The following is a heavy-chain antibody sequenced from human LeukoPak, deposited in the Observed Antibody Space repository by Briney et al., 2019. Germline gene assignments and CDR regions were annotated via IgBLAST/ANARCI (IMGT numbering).Heavy chain of an antibody. CDR3: ARSLAMATAYFDY. V-gene: IGHV3-66*01. Sequence: GGSLRLSCAASGFTVSSNSVSWVRQAPGKGLEWVSVIYSGGSTYYTDSVKGRFTISGDNSKNTLYLQMNSLRAEDTAVYYCARSLAMATAYFDYWGQGTLVTVSS. D-gene: IGHD5-24*01. CDR1: GFTVSSNS. J-gene: IGHJ4*02. CDR2: IYSGGST.